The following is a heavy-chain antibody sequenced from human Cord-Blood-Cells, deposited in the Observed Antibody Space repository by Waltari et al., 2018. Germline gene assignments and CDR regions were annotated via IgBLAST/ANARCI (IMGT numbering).Heavy chain of an antibody. Sequence: QVQLVQSGAEVKKPGASVQVSCKVSGSTLAELSMHWVRPAPGKGLEWMGGFDPEDGETIYAQKFQGRVTMTEDTSTDTAYMELSSLRSEDTAVYYCATVKGDYGDYGWYFDLWGRGTLVTVSS. D-gene: IGHD4-17*01. CDR3: ATVKGDYGDYGWYFDL. J-gene: IGHJ2*01. V-gene: IGHV1-24*01. CDR2: FDPEDGET. CDR1: GSTLAELS.